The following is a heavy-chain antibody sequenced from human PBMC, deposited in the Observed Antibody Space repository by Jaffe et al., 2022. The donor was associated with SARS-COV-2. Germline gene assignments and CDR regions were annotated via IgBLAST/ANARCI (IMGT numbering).Heavy chain of an antibody. D-gene: IGHD1-26*01. CDR3: AHTDMGGLRSGYDY. V-gene: IGHV2-5*02. CDR2: IYWDDDK. CDR1: GFSLTTTGVG. J-gene: IGHJ4*02. Sequence: QITLKESGPALVKPTQTLTLTCTFSGFSLTTTGVGVGWIRQPPGKALEWLALIYWDDDKRYSPSLKSRVTITKDTSKNEVVLTMTNMDPVDTATYYCAHTDMGGLRSGYDYWGQGNLVTVSS.